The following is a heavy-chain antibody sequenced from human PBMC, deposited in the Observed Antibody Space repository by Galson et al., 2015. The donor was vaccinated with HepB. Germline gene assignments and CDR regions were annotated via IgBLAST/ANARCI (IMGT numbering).Heavy chain of an antibody. CDR1: GYTFTSYD. CDR3: ARERRYSGSYPED. J-gene: IGHJ4*02. Sequence: SVKVSCKASGYTFTSYDINWVRQATGQGLEWMGWMNPNSGNTGYAQKFQGRVTMTRNTSISTAYMELSSLRSEDTAVYYCARERRYSGSYPEDWGQGTLVTVSS. D-gene: IGHD1-26*01. CDR2: MNPNSGNT. V-gene: IGHV1-8*01.